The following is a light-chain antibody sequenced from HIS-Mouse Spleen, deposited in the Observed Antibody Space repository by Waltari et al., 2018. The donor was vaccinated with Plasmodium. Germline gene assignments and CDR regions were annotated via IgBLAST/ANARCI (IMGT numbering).Light chain of an antibody. CDR2: QDS. Sequence: SYELTQPPSVSVSPGPTASITCSGDKFGVKYACWYQQKPGQSPVLVIYQDSKRPSGIPERFSGSNSGNTATLTISGTQAMDEADYYCQAWDSSTAWVFGGGTKLTVL. CDR3: QAWDSSTAWV. V-gene: IGLV3-1*01. J-gene: IGLJ2*01. CDR1: KFGVKY.